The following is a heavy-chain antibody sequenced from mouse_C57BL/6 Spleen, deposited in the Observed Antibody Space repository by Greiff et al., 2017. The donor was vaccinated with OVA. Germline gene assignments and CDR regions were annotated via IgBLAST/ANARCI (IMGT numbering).Heavy chain of an antibody. V-gene: IGHV1-82*01. CDR2: IYPGDGDT. Sequence: VQLQQSGPELVKPGASVKISCKASGYAFSSSWMNWVKQRPGKGLEWIGRIYPGDGDTNYNGKFKGKATLTADKSSSTAYMQLSSLTSEDSAVYFCARSLLCDLMDYWGQGTSVTVSS. J-gene: IGHJ4*01. D-gene: IGHD2-10*01. CDR3: ARSLLCDLMDY. CDR1: GYAFSSSW.